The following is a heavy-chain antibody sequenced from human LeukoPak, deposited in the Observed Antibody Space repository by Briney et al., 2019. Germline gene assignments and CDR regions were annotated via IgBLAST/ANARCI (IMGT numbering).Heavy chain of an antibody. CDR3: ATNRYTAFDF. V-gene: IGHV3-7*02. D-gene: IGHD2-2*02. CDR1: GFTFSSYW. CDR2: IKQDGGET. Sequence: GGSLRLSCAASGFTFSSYWMSWVRQAPGKGLEWVANIKQDGGETYYVDSLKGRFTISRDNAKNSLYLQMNSLRAEDSAVYCCATNRYTAFDFRGQGTMVTVSS. J-gene: IGHJ3*01.